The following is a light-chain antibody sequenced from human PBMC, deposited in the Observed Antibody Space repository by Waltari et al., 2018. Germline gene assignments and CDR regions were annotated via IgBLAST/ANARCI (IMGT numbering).Light chain of an antibody. CDR2: AAS. Sequence: DIQMTQSPSSLSASVGDRVTITCRASQGISNSLAWYQQKAGKAPKLLLYAASRLESGVPSRCSGSGSGTDYTLTISSLQPEEFATYYCQQYYSIPPTFGQGTKVEIK. CDR3: QQYYSIPPT. V-gene: IGKV1-NL1*01. CDR1: QGISNS. J-gene: IGKJ1*01.